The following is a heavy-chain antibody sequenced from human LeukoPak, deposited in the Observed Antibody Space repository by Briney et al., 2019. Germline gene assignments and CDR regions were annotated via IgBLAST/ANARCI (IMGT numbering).Heavy chain of an antibody. Sequence: PGGPLRLSCTASGFSFSTYAMAWVRQAPGKGLELISSMSSGSRHIYYADSVRGRFTISRDNTKNSLYLLMNNLRAEDTAIYYCARDRPTGASRVFVVQWGQGTPVTVSS. D-gene: IGHD2-15*01. CDR1: GFSFSTYA. J-gene: IGHJ4*02. CDR2: MSSGSRHI. V-gene: IGHV3-21*06. CDR3: ARDRPTGASRVFVVQ.